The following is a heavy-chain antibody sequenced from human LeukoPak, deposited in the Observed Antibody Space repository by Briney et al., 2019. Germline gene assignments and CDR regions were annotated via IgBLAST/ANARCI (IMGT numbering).Heavy chain of an antibody. CDR3: ARWVEMATPGDAFDI. Sequence: SETLSLTCTVSGGSISSGGYYWSWIRQHPEKGLEWIGYIYYSGSTYYNPSLKSRVTISVDTSKNQFSLKLSSVTAADTAVYYCARWVEMATPGDAFDIWGQGTMVTVSS. D-gene: IGHD5-24*01. J-gene: IGHJ3*02. CDR2: IYYSGST. CDR1: GGSISSGGYY. V-gene: IGHV4-31*03.